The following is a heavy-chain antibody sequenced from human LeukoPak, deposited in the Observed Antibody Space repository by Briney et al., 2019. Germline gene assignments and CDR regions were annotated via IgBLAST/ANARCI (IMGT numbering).Heavy chain of an antibody. CDR2: IYYSGST. CDR1: GGSISSYY. Sequence: PSETLSLTCTVSGGSISSYYWSWIRQPPGKGLEWIGHIYYSGSTNYNPSLKSRVTISVDTSKNQFSLKLSSVTAADTAVYYCARSLYDYVWGSYRPDWYFDLWGRGTLVTVSS. CDR3: ARSLYDYVWGSYRPDWYFDL. D-gene: IGHD3-16*02. V-gene: IGHV4-59*01. J-gene: IGHJ2*01.